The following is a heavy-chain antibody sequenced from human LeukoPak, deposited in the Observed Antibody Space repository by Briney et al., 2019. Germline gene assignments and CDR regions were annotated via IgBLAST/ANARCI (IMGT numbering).Heavy chain of an antibody. D-gene: IGHD6-19*01. CDR3: ARGLSRQWLVLGRGNKWFDP. V-gene: IGHV1-8*01. Sequence: GASVKVSCKASGYTFTSHDINWVRQATGQGLVWMGCMNPNSGNTGYAQKFQGRVTMTRNTSISTAYMELSSLRSEETAVYYCARGLSRQWLVLGRGNKWFDPWGQGTLVVVSS. CDR1: GYTFTSHD. J-gene: IGHJ5*02. CDR2: MNPNSGNT.